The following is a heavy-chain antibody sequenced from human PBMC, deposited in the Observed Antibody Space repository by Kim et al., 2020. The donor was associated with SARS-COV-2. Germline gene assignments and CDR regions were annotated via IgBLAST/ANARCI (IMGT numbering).Heavy chain of an antibody. CDR2: INWNSGNI. D-gene: IGHD6-19*01. CDR1: GFTFDDYS. CDR3: AKGRVVAGTLTPFDY. J-gene: IGHJ4*02. V-gene: IGHV3-9*01. Sequence: GGSLRLSCAASGFTFDDYSMHWVRQAPGKGLEWVSGINWNSGNIGYADSVKGRFTISRDNAKNSLYLQMNNLRAEDTALYYCAKGRVVAGTLTPFDYWGQGTLVTVSS.